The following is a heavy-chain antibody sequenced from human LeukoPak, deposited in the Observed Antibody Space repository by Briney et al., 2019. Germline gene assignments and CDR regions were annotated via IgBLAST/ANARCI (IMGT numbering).Heavy chain of an antibody. D-gene: IGHD4-23*01. V-gene: IGHV1-69*04. Sequence: GSSVKVSCKASGGTFSSYAISWVRQAPGQGLEWMGRIIPILGIANYAQKFQGRVTITADKSTSTAYMELSSLRSEDTAMYYCARESYSGNPYFDYRGQGTLVTVSS. J-gene: IGHJ4*02. CDR2: IIPILGIA. CDR3: ARESYSGNPYFDY. CDR1: GGTFSSYA.